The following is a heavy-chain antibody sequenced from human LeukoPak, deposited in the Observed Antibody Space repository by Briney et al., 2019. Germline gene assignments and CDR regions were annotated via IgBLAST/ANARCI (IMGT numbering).Heavy chain of an antibody. CDR2: ITPIFGTA. Sequence: SVKVSCKASGGTFSSYAISWVRQAPGQGLEWMGGITPIFGTANYAQKFQGRVTITTDESTSTAYMELSSLRSEDTAVYYCARVATVVKPNWFDPWGQGTLVTVSS. D-gene: IGHD4-23*01. CDR3: ARVATVVKPNWFDP. J-gene: IGHJ5*02. CDR1: GGTFSSYA. V-gene: IGHV1-69*05.